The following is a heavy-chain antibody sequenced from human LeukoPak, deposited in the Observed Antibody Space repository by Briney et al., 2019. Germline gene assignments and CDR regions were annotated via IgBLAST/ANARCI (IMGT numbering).Heavy chain of an antibody. J-gene: IGHJ4*02. CDR3: ARVWYSSGWYLIDY. V-gene: IGHV3-33*01. Sequence: PGGSLRLSCAASGFTFSSYGMHWVRQAPGKGLEWVAIIWYDGSNKYYADSVKGRFTISRDNSKNTLYLQMNSLRAEDTAVYYCARVWYSSGWYLIDYWGQGTLVTVSS. CDR2: IWYDGSNK. CDR1: GFTFSSYG. D-gene: IGHD6-19*01.